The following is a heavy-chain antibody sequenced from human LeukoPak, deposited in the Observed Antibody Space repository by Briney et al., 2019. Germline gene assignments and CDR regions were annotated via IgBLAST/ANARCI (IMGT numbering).Heavy chain of an antibody. CDR3: AHRRPGHLTGWDNSYFDN. CDR2: IYWDDDK. D-gene: IGHD1/OR15-1a*01. Sequence: ESGPTLVIPTQTLTLTCTFSGFSLYSSGVGVGWIRQPPGRALEWLAVIYWDDDKRYNPSLRSRLTMSKDASRNQVFLVVANMDPVDTATYYCAHRRPGHLTGWDNSYFDNWGPRTLVTVSS. J-gene: IGHJ4*02. CDR1: GFSLYSSGVG. V-gene: IGHV2-5*02.